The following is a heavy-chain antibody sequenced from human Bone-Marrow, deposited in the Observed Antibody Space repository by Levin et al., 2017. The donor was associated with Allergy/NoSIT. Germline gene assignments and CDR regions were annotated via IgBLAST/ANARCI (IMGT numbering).Heavy chain of an antibody. Sequence: SCVASGFTFSSYWMHWVRQAPGKGLVWVSRLNSDGSSTLYVDSVKGRFTISRDNAKNTLYLHMSSLRAEDTAVYYCAKDRGDIAVVGTASNHYYHGMDVWGQGTTVTVSS. J-gene: IGHJ6*02. CDR2: LNSDGSST. CDR3: AKDRGDIAVVGTASNHYYHGMDV. D-gene: IGHD6-19*01. V-gene: IGHV3-74*03. CDR1: GFTFSSYW.